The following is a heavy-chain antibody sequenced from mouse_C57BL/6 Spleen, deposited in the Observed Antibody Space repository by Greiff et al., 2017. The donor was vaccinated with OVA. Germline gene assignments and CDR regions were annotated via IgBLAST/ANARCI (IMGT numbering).Heavy chain of an antibody. Sequence: VQLQESGAELVKPGASVKISCKASGYAFSSYWMNWVKQRPGKGLEWIGQIYPGDGDTNYNGKFKGKATLTADKSSSTAYMQLSSLTSEDSAVYFCARGYYGSRGYFDYWGQGTTLTVSS. CDR1: GYAFSSYW. V-gene: IGHV1-80*01. CDR2: IYPGDGDT. CDR3: ARGYYGSRGYFDY. D-gene: IGHD1-1*01. J-gene: IGHJ2*01.